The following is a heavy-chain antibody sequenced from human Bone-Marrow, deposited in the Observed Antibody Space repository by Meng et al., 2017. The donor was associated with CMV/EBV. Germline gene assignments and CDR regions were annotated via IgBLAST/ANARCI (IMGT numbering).Heavy chain of an antibody. Sequence: SVKVSCKASGGTFSSYAISWVRQAPGQGLEWMGGIIPIFGTANYAQKFQGRVTITTDESTSTAYMELSSLRSEDTAVYYCARGKNYNNCFAPWGQGTLVTVSS. J-gene: IGHJ5*02. V-gene: IGHV1-69*05. CDR2: IIPIFGTA. CDR3: ARGKNYNNCFAP. D-gene: IGHD1-7*01. CDR1: GGTFSSYA.